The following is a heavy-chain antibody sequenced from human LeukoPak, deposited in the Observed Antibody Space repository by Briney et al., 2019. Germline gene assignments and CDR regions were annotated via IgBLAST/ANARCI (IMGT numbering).Heavy chain of an antibody. CDR2: ISWNSGSI. CDR3: AKASGIAAAGTGFDY. D-gene: IGHD6-13*01. Sequence: PGGSLRLSCAASGFTFDDYAMHWVRQAPGKGLEWVSGISWNSGSIGYADSVKGRFTISRDNAKNSLYLQMNSLRAEDTALYYCAKASGIAAAGTGFDYWGQGTLVTVSS. V-gene: IGHV3-9*01. CDR1: GFTFDDYA. J-gene: IGHJ4*02.